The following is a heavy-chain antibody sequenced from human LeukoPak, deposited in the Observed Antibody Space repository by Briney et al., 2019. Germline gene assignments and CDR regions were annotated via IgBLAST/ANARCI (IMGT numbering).Heavy chain of an antibody. CDR3: ARLAYYYDSSGYYDY. Sequence: SETLSLTCAVSGYSISSGYYWGWIRQPPGKGLEWIGSIYYSGSTYYNPSLKSRVTISVDTSKNQFSLKLSSVTAADTAVYYCARLAYYYDSSGYYDYWGQGTLVTVSS. D-gene: IGHD3-22*01. CDR1: GYSISSGYY. V-gene: IGHV4-38-2*01. J-gene: IGHJ4*02. CDR2: IYYSGST.